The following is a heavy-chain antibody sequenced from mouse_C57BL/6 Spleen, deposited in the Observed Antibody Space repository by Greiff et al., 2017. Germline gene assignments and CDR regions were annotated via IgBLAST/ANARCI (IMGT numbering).Heavy chain of an antibody. D-gene: IGHD1-1*01. Sequence: EVQLQQSGPALVKPGASVKMSCKASGYTFTDYNMHWVKQSPGKSLEWIGYINPNNGGTSYNQKFKGKATLTVNKSSSTAYMELRSLTSADSAVXYCANYYGSSLYYAMDYWGQGTSVTVSS. J-gene: IGHJ4*01. CDR3: ANYYGSSLYYAMDY. CDR1: GYTFTDYN. CDR2: INPNNGGT. V-gene: IGHV1-22*01.